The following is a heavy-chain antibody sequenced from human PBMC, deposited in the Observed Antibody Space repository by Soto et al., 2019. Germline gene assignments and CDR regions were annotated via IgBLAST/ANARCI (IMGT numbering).Heavy chain of an antibody. CDR3: ARDSVSTIGDFDN. Sequence: GASVKVSCKASGGTFSSYAISWVRQAPGQGLEWMGGIIPIFGTANYAQKFQGRVTITADESTSTAYMELSSLRSEDTAVYYCARDSVSTIGDFDNWGQGTLVTVAS. V-gene: IGHV1-69*13. CDR1: GGTFSSYA. J-gene: IGHJ4*02. CDR2: IIPIFGTA. D-gene: IGHD5-12*01.